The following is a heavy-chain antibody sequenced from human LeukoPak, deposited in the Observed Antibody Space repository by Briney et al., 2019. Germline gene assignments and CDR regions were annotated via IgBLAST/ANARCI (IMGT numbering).Heavy chain of an antibody. Sequence: GGSLRLSCAASGFTFSSYSMNWVRQAPGKGLEWVSSISSSSSYIYYADSVKGRFTISRDNAKNSLYLQMNSLRAEDTAVYYCARGLASSGWYMCYWGQGTLVTVSS. V-gene: IGHV3-21*01. D-gene: IGHD6-19*01. J-gene: IGHJ4*02. CDR1: GFTFSSYS. CDR3: ARGLASSGWYMCY. CDR2: ISSSSSYI.